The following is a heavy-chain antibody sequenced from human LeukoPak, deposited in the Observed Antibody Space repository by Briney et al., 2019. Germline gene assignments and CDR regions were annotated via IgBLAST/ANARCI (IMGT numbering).Heavy chain of an antibody. J-gene: IGHJ3*02. D-gene: IGHD6-19*01. CDR3: ARRGSGWYEGAFDI. CDR1: GGSIDNYY. V-gene: IGHV4-59*08. Sequence: SETLSLTCTVSGGSIDNYYWSWVRQPPGKGLEWIGYIYYSGSTNYNPSLKSRVTISVDTSKNQFSLKLSSVTAADTAVYYCARRGSGWYEGAFDIWGQGTMVTVSS. CDR2: IYYSGST.